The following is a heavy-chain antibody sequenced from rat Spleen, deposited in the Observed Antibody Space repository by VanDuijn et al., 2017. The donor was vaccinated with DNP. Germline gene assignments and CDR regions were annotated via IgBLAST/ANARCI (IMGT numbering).Heavy chain of an antibody. CDR2: ISTGRGTT. D-gene: IGHD4-1*01. CDR3: ARHMDTGPYYAMDV. J-gene: IGHJ4*01. Sequence: EVQLVESGGDPVQPGRSLTLSCVVSGFTFNNDWMTWVRQVPGKGLEWVASISTGRGTTYYRDSVKGRLTISRDNAKSMLYLQVDSLRREDTATYYCARHMDTGPYYAMDVLGRGISVTVSS. CDR1: GFTFNNDW. V-gene: IGHV5-31*01.